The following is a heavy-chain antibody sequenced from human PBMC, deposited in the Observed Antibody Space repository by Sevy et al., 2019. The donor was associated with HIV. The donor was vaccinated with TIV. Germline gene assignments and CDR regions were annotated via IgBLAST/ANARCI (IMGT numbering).Heavy chain of an antibody. CDR1: GFTFTYAW. CDR3: ATDPIIVLLVTDGMDV. D-gene: IGHD2-8*02. V-gene: IGHV3-15*01. J-gene: IGHJ6*02. Sequence: GGSLRLSCAASGFTFTYAWMSWVRQAPGKGLEWVDRIKSKADGGTTDYAAPVKGRFTISRDDSKNTLYPQMNSLKTEDTAVYYCATDPIIVLLVTDGMDVWGQGTTVTVSS. CDR2: IKSKADGGTT.